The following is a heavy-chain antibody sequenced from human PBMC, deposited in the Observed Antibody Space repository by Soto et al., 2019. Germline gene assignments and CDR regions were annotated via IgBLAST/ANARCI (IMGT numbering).Heavy chain of an antibody. Sequence: GGSLRLSCAASGFTFSSYSMNWVRQAPGKGLEWVSYISSSSSSTIYYADSVKGRFTISRDNAKNSLYLQMNSLRDEDTAVYYCAPPVGGYWGQGTLVTVSS. CDR3: APPVGGY. J-gene: IGHJ4*02. D-gene: IGHD3-16*01. V-gene: IGHV3-48*02. CDR2: ISSSSSSTI. CDR1: GFTFSSYS.